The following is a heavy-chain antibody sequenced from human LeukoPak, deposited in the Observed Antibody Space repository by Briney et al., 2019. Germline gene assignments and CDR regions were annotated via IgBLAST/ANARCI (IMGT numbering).Heavy chain of an antibody. J-gene: IGHJ4*02. CDR1: GFTFSNYW. D-gene: IGHD2-15*01. CDR2: INSDGSGT. Sequence: GGSLRLSCAASGFTFSNYWMHWVRQAPGKGLVWVSRINSDGSGTRHADSVEGRFTISRDNAKNTLYLQMNSLRADDTAVYYCARDICSGIGCYPRAPFDYWGQGTLVTVSS. CDR3: ARDICSGIGCYPRAPFDY. V-gene: IGHV3-74*01.